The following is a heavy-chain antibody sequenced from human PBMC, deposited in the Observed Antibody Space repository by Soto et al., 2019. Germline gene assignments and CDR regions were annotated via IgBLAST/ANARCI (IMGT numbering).Heavy chain of an antibody. J-gene: IGHJ5*02. D-gene: IGHD3-22*01. CDR1: NGSLSGYY. CDR3: ARGSRSLYYYDTSASNYFGP. Sequence: ETLSLTCAVFNGSLSGYYWSWIRQPPGKGPEWIGESNHGGSTNYNPSLRSRLTISVDTSKNQFSLRLRSVTAADTAVYYCARGSRSLYYYDTSASNYFGPWGQGTLVTVYS. V-gene: IGHV4-34*01. CDR2: SNHGGST.